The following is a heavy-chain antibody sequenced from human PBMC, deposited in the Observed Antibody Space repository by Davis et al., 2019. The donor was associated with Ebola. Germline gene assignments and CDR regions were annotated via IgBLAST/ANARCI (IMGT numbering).Heavy chain of an antibody. V-gene: IGHV4-34*01. CDR2: INHSGST. CDR1: GGSFSGYY. CDR3: ARGLEAGTNY. D-gene: IGHD6-19*01. J-gene: IGHJ4*02. Sequence: MPGGSLRLSCAVYGGSFSGYYWSWIRQPPGKGLEWIGEINHSGSTNYNPSLKSRVTISVDTSKNQFSLKLSSVTAADTAVYYCARGLEAGTNYWGQGTLVTVSS.